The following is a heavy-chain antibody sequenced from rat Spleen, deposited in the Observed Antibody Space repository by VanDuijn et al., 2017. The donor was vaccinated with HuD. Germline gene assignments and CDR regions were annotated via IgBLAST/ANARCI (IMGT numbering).Heavy chain of an antibody. CDR1: GFTFSNYG. CDR3: ATDDSRISRFAY. J-gene: IGHJ3*01. D-gene: IGHD2-7*01. CDR2: ISPSGGST. V-gene: IGHV5-19*01. Sequence: EVQLVESGGGLVQPGRSLKLSCAASGFTFSNYGMYWIRQAPTKGLEWVESISPSGGSTYYRDSVKGRFTISRDNARSTLYLQMDSLRSEDTATYYCATDDSRISRFAYWGQGTLVTVSS.